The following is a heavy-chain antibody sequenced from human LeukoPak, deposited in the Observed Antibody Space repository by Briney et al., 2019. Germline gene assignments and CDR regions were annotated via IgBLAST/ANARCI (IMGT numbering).Heavy chain of an antibody. D-gene: IGHD3-22*01. V-gene: IGHV3-23*01. CDR1: GITLSNYG. Sequence: GGSLRLSCAVSGITLSNYGMSWVRQAPGKGLEWVAGISDSGGRTNYADSVKGRFTISRDNPKNTLYLQMNGLRVEDTAVYFCAKRGVVIRVILVGFHKEAYYFDSRGQGALVTVSS. J-gene: IGHJ4*02. CDR2: ISDSGGRT. CDR3: AKRGVVIRVILVGFHKEAYYFDS.